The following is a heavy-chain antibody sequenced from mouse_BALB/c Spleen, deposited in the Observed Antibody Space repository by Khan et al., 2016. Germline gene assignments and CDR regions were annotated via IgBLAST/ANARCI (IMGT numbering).Heavy chain of an antibody. V-gene: IGHV14-4*02. CDR3: NSYGNSFAWFVY. CDR1: GFNIKDYY. CDR2: IDPENGDA. Sequence: EVQLQESGAELVRSGASVKLSCTASGFNIKDYYIHWVKQRPEQGLEWIGWIDPENGDAEYAPKFQGKATMTADTSSNTAYLQFSSLTSEDTAVYYCNSYGNSFAWFVYWGRGTLVTVSA. J-gene: IGHJ3*01. D-gene: IGHD2-1*01.